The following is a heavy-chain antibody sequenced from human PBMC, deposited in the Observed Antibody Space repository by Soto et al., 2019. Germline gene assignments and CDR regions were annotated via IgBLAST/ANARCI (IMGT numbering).Heavy chain of an antibody. CDR3: ATHPSSGY. CDR1: GFTVSNNY. D-gene: IGHD6-25*01. J-gene: IGHJ4*02. CDR2: IYSGGDT. Sequence: EVQLVESGGGLVQPGGSLRLSCAASGFTVSNNYMNWVRQAPGKGLEWVSVIYSGGDTYYADSVKGRFTISRDNSKHTLSLQMNSLRAEDTAIYYCATHPSSGYWGQGTLVTVSS. V-gene: IGHV3-66*01.